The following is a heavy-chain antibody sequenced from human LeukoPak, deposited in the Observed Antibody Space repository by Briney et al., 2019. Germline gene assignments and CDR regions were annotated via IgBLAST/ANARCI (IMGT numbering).Heavy chain of an antibody. CDR2: ISWNSGTI. CDR1: GFTFDDYA. Sequence: PGRSLRLSCAAFGFTFDDYAMHWVRQAPGKGLEWASGISWNSGTIGYADSVKGRFTISRDNAKNSLYLQMNSLRAEDTALYYCAKDNGYYDSSGFDYWGQGTLVTVSS. CDR3: AKDNGYYDSSGFDY. D-gene: IGHD3-22*01. J-gene: IGHJ4*02. V-gene: IGHV3-9*01.